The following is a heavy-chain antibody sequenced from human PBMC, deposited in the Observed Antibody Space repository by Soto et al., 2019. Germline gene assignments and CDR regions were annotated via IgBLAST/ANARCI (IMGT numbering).Heavy chain of an antibody. V-gene: IGHV1-2*02. D-gene: IGHD6-6*01. CDR2: INPNSGVT. Sequence: GASVNFSCKSSGYTFTGDYMHWVRQAPGQGLEWVGWINPNSGVTNFAQKFQGRVSMTSDTSISTAYMELNRLTSDDTAVHYCARGRSTEYSSPLFDYWGQGTQVTVSS. CDR3: ARGRSTEYSSPLFDY. J-gene: IGHJ4*02. CDR1: GYTFTGDY.